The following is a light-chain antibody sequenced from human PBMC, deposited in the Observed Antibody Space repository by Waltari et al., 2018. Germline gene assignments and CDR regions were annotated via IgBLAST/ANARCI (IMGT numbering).Light chain of an antibody. CDR3: QQYYRSRT. CDR1: PSVLYNSNDKNY. Sequence: DIVMTQSPDSLAVSLGERATINCKSSPSVLYNSNDKNYLAWYRQKPGKPPKRLIYWASPRESGVPARFSGSGSGTDFTLTISSLQAEDVAVYYCQQYYRSRTFGQGTKVEIK. V-gene: IGKV4-1*01. J-gene: IGKJ1*01. CDR2: WAS.